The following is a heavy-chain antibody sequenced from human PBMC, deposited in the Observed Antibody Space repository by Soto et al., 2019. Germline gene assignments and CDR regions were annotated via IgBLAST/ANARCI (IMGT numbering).Heavy chain of an antibody. CDR2: IYRSGST. CDR3: ARTLDYGLMDV. CDR1: GDSVRNQY. Sequence: TPSETLSLTCTVSGDSVRNQYWSWIRRPPGRGLEWIGYIYRSGSTKYNPSLKSRLTISVDTSKNQFSLKLSSVTAADTAVYYCARTLDYGLMDVWGKGTTVTVSS. D-gene: IGHD3-16*01. V-gene: IGHV4-4*09. J-gene: IGHJ6*03.